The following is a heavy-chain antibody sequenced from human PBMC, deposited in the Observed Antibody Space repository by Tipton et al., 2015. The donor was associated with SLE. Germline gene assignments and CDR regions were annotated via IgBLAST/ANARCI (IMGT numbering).Heavy chain of an antibody. CDR3: AGELLDYFDF. D-gene: IGHD1-26*01. Sequence: DSVKGRFTISRDNSKNTLYLQMNSLRAEDTAVYYCAGELLDYFDFWGQGTLVTVSS. J-gene: IGHJ4*02. V-gene: IGHV3-30*01.